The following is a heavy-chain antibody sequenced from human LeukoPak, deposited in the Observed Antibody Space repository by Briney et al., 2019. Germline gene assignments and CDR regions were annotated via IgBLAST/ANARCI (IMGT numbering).Heavy chain of an antibody. CDR3: ARHRQYSSSWYFDP. V-gene: IGHV5-51*01. CDR2: IYAGESAT. CDR1: RYSFTTYW. J-gene: IGHJ5*02. D-gene: IGHD6-13*01. Sequence: GEALKISRMGSRYSFTTYWIGWVRPMPEKGLEWMGIIYAGESATRYSSSFQGQVPISAAKSNSNAYLQWRSLKASDTAMYYCARHRQYSSSWYFDPWGQGPLVTVSS.